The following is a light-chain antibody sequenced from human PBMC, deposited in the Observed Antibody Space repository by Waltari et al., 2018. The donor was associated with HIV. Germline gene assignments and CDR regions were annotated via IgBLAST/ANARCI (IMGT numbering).Light chain of an antibody. CDR1: QSVSSSY. J-gene: IGKJ1*01. CDR3: QQYGSSPTWT. V-gene: IGKV3-20*01. Sequence: EIVLTQSPGTLSLSPGERATLSCRASQSVSSSYLAWYQQKPGQAPRLLIYGASSRATGIPDRFSGSGSGTDFTLTISRLEPEDFAMYFCQQYGSSPTWTFGQGTKVEI. CDR2: GAS.